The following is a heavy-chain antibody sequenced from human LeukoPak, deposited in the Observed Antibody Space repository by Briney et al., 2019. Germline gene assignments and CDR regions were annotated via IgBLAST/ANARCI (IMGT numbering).Heavy chain of an antibody. Sequence: GGTLRLSCAASGFTFSSYGMSWVRQAPGKGLEWVSAISGSGGSTYYADSVKGRFTISRDNSKNTLYLQMNGLRAEDTAVYYCAKSYDSSGYPGGYFDYWAQGTLVTVSS. CDR2: ISGSGGST. CDR3: AKSYDSSGYPGGYFDY. J-gene: IGHJ4*02. D-gene: IGHD3-22*01. V-gene: IGHV3-23*01. CDR1: GFTFSSYG.